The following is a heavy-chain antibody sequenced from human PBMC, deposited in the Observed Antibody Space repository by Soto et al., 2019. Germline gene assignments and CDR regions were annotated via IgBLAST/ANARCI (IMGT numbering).Heavy chain of an antibody. V-gene: IGHV4-59*08. CDR1: GDSISIYN. J-gene: IGHJ4*02. CDR2: AHYSGGT. D-gene: IGHD6-6*01. Sequence: PSETLSLTCTVSGDSISIYNWNWIRQSPGKGLEWIGYAHYSGGTLYNPSLNGRVTISLDTSKNQFSLKLTSVTAADTAVYYCAKCITALGPIDYWGQGTLVTVSS. CDR3: AKCITALGPIDY.